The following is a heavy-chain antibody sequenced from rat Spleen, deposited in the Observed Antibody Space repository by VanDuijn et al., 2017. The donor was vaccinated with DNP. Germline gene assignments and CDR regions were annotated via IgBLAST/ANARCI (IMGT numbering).Heavy chain of an antibody. CDR3: AKGGDYGSYWYFDF. Sequence: EVQLVETGGGLVQPGRSLRLSCVTSGFTFSNRWMFWIRQAPGKGLEWMASINTDGGNTYYPDSVKGRFTISRDNAENTVYLQLNSLRSEDTATYYCAKGGDYGSYWYFDFWGPGTMVTVSS. J-gene: IGHJ1*01. CDR1: GFTFSNRW. D-gene: IGHD1-3*01. CDR2: INTDGGNT. V-gene: IGHV5-58*01.